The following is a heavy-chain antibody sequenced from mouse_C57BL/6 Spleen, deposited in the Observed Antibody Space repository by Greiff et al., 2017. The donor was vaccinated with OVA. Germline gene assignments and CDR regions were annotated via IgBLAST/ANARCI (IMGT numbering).Heavy chain of an antibody. CDR1: GYTFTSYW. V-gene: IGHV1-64*01. J-gene: IGHJ4*01. D-gene: IGHD1-1*01. CDR2: IHPNSGST. Sequence: VQLQQPGAELVKPGASVKLSCKASGYTFTSYWMHWVKQRPGQGLEWIGMIHPNSGSTNYNEKFKSKATLTVDKSSSTAYMQLSSLTSEDSAVYYCARWKGTTPYYYAMDYWGQGTSVTVSS. CDR3: ARWKGTTPYYYAMDY.